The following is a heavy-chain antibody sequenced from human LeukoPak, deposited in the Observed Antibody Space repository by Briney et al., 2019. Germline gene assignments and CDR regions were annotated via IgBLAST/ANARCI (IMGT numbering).Heavy chain of an antibody. CDR3: ARDGDRYDSSGYYGAFDI. V-gene: IGHV1-18*01. CDR2: ISAYNGNT. D-gene: IGHD3-22*01. Sequence: ASVKVSCKASGYTFTSYGISWVRQAPGRGLEWMGWISAYNGNTNYAQKLQGRVTMTTDTSTSTAYMELRSLRSDDTAVYYCARDGDRYDSSGYYGAFDIWGQGTMVTVSS. CDR1: GYTFTSYG. J-gene: IGHJ3*02.